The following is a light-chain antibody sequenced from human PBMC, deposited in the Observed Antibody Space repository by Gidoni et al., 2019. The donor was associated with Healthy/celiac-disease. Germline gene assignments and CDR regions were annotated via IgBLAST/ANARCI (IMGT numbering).Light chain of an antibody. CDR2: AAS. CDR3: QQSYSTPYT. Sequence: DLQMNQSPSSLSASVGDRVTITCRASQSISSYLNWYQQKPGKAPKLLIYAASSLQSGVPSRFSGSGSGTDFTLTISSLQSEDFATYYCQQSYSTPYTFGQGTKLEIK. V-gene: IGKV1-39*01. J-gene: IGKJ2*01. CDR1: QSISSY.